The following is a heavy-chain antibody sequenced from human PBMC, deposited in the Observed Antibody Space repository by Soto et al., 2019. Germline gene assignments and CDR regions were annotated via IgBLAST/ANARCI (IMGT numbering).Heavy chain of an antibody. Sequence: PGGSLRLSCTASGFTFGDYAMSWFRQAPGKGLEWVGFIRSKAYGGTTEYAASVKGRFTISRDDSKSIAYLQMNSLKTEDTAVYYCTREGQQWLVIGWFNCFDPWGQGTLVTVSS. CDR1: GFTFGDYA. J-gene: IGHJ5*02. CDR3: TREGQQWLVIGWFNCFDP. CDR2: IRSKAYGGTT. V-gene: IGHV3-49*03. D-gene: IGHD6-19*01.